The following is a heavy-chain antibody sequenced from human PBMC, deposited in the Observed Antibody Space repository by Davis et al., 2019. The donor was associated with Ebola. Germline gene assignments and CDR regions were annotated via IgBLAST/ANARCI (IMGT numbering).Heavy chain of an antibody. J-gene: IGHJ4*02. Sequence: GESLKISCAASGFTFSSYWMSWVRQAPGKGLEWVANIKQDGSAKYYVDSGKGRFTISRDNAKNSLYLQMNSLRAEDTAVYYCARAFYDYIWGSTIDYWGQGTLVTVSS. CDR2: IKQDGSAK. V-gene: IGHV3-7*01. CDR3: ARAFYDYIWGSTIDY. D-gene: IGHD3-16*01. CDR1: GFTFSSYW.